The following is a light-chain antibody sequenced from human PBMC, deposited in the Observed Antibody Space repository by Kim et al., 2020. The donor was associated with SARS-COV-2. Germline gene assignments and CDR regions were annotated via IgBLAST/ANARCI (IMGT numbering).Light chain of an antibody. CDR3: QQYKTYWT. J-gene: IGKJ1*01. V-gene: IGKV1-5*03. Sequence: DIQMTQSPSTLSASVGDRVTITCRASQNIDNWLAWYQQKPGKAPKLLIYKASRLHSGVPSRFSGSGSGTEFTLTISSLQPDDFAIYFCQQYKTYWTFGLGTKVDIK. CDR2: KAS. CDR1: QNIDNW.